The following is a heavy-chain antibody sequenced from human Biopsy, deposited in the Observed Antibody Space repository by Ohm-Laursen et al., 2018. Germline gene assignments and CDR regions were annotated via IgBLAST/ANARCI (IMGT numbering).Heavy chain of an antibody. Sequence: TLSLTCTVSGGSISSGGSYWSWIRQRPEKGLEWIGYIFNSANTYYNPSLKNLITISGDASKNQFSLKLNSVTAADTAVYYCARGDYFDSNGYFWFDPWGQGTLVTVSP. D-gene: IGHD3-22*01. J-gene: IGHJ5*02. V-gene: IGHV4-31*01. CDR2: IFNSANT. CDR1: GGSISSGGSY. CDR3: ARGDYFDSNGYFWFDP.